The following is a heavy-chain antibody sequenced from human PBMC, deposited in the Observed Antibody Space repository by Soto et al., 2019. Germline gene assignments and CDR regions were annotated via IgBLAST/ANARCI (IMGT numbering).Heavy chain of an antibody. CDR1: GFSLSNARMG. J-gene: IGHJ4*02. CDR3: AREDDSSLSFDY. V-gene: IGHV2-26*01. CDR2: IFSNDEK. Sequence: QVTLKESGPVLVKPTETLTLTCTVSGFSLSNARMGVSWIRQPPGKDLEWLAHIFSNDEKSYITSLKSRLTISKDTSKSQVVLTMTNMDPVDTATYYCAREDDSSLSFDYWGQGTLVTVSS. D-gene: IGHD3-22*01.